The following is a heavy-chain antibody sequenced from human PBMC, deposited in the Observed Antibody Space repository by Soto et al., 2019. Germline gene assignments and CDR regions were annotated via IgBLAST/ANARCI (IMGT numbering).Heavy chain of an antibody. V-gene: IGHV3-49*03. J-gene: IGHJ6*02. CDR2: IRSKAYGGTT. D-gene: IGHD6-13*01. CDR3: TRDLKGIAAAGHYYYYGMDV. Sequence: GGSLRLSCTASGFTFGDYAMSWFRQAPGKGLEWVGFIRSKAYGGTTEYAASVKGRFTISRDDSKSIAYLQMNSLKTEDTAVYYCTRDLKGIAAAGHYYYYGMDVWGQGTTVTVSS. CDR1: GFTFGDYA.